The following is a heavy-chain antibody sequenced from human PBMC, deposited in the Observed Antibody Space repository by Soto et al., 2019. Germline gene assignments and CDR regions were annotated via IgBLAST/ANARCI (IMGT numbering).Heavy chain of an antibody. CDR1: GGSISSGDYY. Sequence: SETLSLTCTVSGGSISSGDYYWTWIRQPPGKGLEWIGFIFNSENTYYNPSLKSRISLSIDTSKNQFSLHLNSVTAADTAVYSCAGEAKSGIAAGALDLSGQGTMVT. CDR3: AGEAKSGIAAGALDL. D-gene: IGHD6-25*01. V-gene: IGHV4-30-4*01. CDR2: IFNSENT. J-gene: IGHJ3*01.